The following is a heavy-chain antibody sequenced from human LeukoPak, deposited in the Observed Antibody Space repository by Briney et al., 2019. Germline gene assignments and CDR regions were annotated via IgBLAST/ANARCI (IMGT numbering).Heavy chain of an antibody. J-gene: IGHJ4*02. CDR1: GFSFSSYA. CDR2: INSLGSAT. V-gene: IGHV3-64D*09. CDR3: VKDLTTVVAGGNY. Sequence: GGSLRLSCSASGFSFSSYAMHWVRQAPGKGLEYVSAINSLGSATYYADSLKGRFTISRDNSKNTLYLQMSSLRAEDTAVYYCVKDLTTVVAGGNYWGQGTLVTVSS. D-gene: IGHD4-23*01.